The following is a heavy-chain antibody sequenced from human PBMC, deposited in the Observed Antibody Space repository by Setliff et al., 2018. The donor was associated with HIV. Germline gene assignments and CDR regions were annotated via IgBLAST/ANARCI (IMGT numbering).Heavy chain of an antibody. CDR3: ARSPARFGATDF. J-gene: IGHJ4*02. CDR1: GYTFSSYD. Sequence: ASVKVSCKASGYTFSSYDINWVRQATGQGLEWMGWMNPNSGNTGYAQKFQGRVTMTRDTSISTAYMELNNLKFEDTAVYYCARSPARFGATDFWGQGTLVTVSS. CDR2: MNPNSGNT. D-gene: IGHD1-26*01. V-gene: IGHV1-8*02.